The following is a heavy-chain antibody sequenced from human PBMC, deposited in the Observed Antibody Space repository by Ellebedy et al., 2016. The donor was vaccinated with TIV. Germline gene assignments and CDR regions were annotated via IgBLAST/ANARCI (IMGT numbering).Heavy chain of an antibody. V-gene: IGHV4-59*12. Sequence: SETLSLXXTVSGGSITHYYWNWIRHSPGTGLEWIGYYYSGSTDYNPSLTSRVTISIDTSKNQFSLKLTSVTAADTAVYYCARRIRSDAPIAQENWFDPWGQGTLVTVSS. CDR3: ARRIRSDAPIAQENWFDP. J-gene: IGHJ5*02. D-gene: IGHD2-15*01. CDR2: YYSGST. CDR1: GGSITHYY.